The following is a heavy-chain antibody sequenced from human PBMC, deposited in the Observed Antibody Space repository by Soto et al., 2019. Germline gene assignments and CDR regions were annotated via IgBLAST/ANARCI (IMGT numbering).Heavy chain of an antibody. CDR2: IKGDGINT. J-gene: IGHJ3*01. CDR1: GFTFSNYW. Sequence: VQLVESGGGLVQPGGSLRLSCAASGFTFSNYWIHWVRQAPGKGLVWVSRIKGDGINTNYADSVKGRFTISRDNAGNTVYLQMNSLRTDDTAVYYCARGIPGHYGFDVWGQGTRVTVSS. V-gene: IGHV3-74*01. CDR3: ARGIPGHYGFDV. D-gene: IGHD1-20*01.